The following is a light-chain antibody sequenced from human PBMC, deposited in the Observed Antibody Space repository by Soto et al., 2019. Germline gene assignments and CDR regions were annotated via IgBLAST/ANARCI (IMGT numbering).Light chain of an antibody. CDR2: SAS. CDR1: QSISSRY. V-gene: IGKV3-20*01. J-gene: IGKJ2*01. Sequence: EIGLTQSPGTLSLSPGERATLSCRASQSISSRYLAWYQQKPGQAPRLLIYSASSRATGIPDRFSGSGSGTDFTLTISRLEPEDFVVYYCQQYASSLVYTFGQGTRLDIK. CDR3: QQYASSLVYT.